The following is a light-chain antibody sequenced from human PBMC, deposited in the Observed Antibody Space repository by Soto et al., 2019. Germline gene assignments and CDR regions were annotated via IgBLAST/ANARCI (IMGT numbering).Light chain of an antibody. J-gene: IGKJ3*01. CDR3: QHYGSAAL. CDR2: GAS. CDR1: QSVSSSY. V-gene: IGKV3-20*01. Sequence: EIVLTQSPGTLSLSPGERATLSCRASQSVSSSYLAWYQQKPGQAPRLLIYGASSRATGMPDRFSGSGSGTDFILTISRVEPEDFAVYYCQHYGSAALFGPGTKVDIK.